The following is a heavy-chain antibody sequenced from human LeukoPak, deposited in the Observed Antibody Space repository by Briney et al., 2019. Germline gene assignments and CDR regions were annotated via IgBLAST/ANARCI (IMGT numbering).Heavy chain of an antibody. V-gene: IGHV4-39*01. Sequence: KPSETLSLTCTVSGGSISSSSYYWGWIRQPPGKGLEWIGSIYYRGSTYYNPSLKSRVTISVDTSKNQFSLKLSSVTAADTAVYYCARGRVVEDIVVVVAAPRIPTFDIWGQGTMVTVSS. CDR3: ARGRVVEDIVVVVAAPRIPTFDI. CDR2: IYYRGST. CDR1: GGSISSSSYY. D-gene: IGHD2-15*01. J-gene: IGHJ3*02.